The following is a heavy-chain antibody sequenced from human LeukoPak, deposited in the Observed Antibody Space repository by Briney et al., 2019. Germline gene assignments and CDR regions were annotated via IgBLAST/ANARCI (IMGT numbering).Heavy chain of an antibody. CDR2: AYHDEWPGNSK. D-gene: IGHD3-22*01. CDR1: GFIFSSYG. Sequence: GRSLRLSCAASGFIFSSYGMHWVRQAPGKGREWVAVAYHDEWPGNSKYYVDSVKGRFTVSRDNSKNTLYLQMSSLRAEDTAVYYCATGRGYYYDHWGQRTLVTVSS. CDR3: ATGRGYYYDH. J-gene: IGHJ4*02. V-gene: IGHV3-33*01.